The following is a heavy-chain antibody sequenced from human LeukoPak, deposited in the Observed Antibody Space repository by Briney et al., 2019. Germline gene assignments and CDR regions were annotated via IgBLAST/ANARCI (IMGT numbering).Heavy chain of an antibody. Sequence: SETLSLTCAVYGGSFSGYYWSWIRQPPGKGLEWIGEINHSGSTNYNPSLKSRVTISVDAPKNQFSLKLSSVTAADTAVYYCARGIVVVPAAYDYWGQGTLVTVSS. J-gene: IGHJ4*02. V-gene: IGHV4-34*01. CDR3: ARGIVVVPAAYDY. D-gene: IGHD2-2*01. CDR1: GGSFSGYY. CDR2: INHSGST.